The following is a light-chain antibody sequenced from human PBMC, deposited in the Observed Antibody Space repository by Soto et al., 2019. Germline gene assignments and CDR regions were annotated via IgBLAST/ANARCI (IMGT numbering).Light chain of an antibody. V-gene: IGKV3D-15*01. CDR1: QSVSNN. CDR3: QQYHDWPLT. J-gene: IGKJ4*01. Sequence: EIVLTQSPVTLSLSPGERATLSCRASQSVSNNYLAWYQQKPAQAPRLLIYDVSTRATGVPTRFSGSGSGTEFTLTISSLQSEDFAVYYCQQYHDWPLTFGGGTKVDIK. CDR2: DVS.